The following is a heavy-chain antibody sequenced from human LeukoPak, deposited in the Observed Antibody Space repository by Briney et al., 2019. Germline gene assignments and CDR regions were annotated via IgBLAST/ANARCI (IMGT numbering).Heavy chain of an antibody. CDR2: INHSGST. CDR1: GGSFSGYY. D-gene: IGHD2-2*01. V-gene: IGHV4-34*01. J-gene: IGHJ5*02. CDR3: ARGTKYCSSTSCLWFDP. Sequence: PSETLSLTCAVSGGSFSGYYWSWIRQPPGKGLEWIGEINHSGSTNYNPSLKSRVNISVDTSKNQFSLKLSSVTAADTAVYYCARGTKYCSSTSCLWFDPWGQGTLVTVSS.